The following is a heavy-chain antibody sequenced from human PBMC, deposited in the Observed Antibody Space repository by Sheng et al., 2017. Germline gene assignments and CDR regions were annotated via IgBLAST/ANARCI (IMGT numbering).Heavy chain of an antibody. CDR3: TQRTQRSAKYYDFGSGQRVTNYYYYGMDV. CDR2: IKSKTDGGTT. Sequence: EVQLVESGGGSVKPGGSLRLSCAASGFTFSNAWMSWVRQAPGKGLEWVGRIKSKTDGGTTDYAAPVRGRFTISRDDSKNTLYLQMNSLKPKDTAVYYCTQRTQRSAKYYDFGSGQRVTNYYYYGMDVW. V-gene: IGHV3-15*01. D-gene: IGHD3-3*01. J-gene: IGHJ6*01. CDR1: GFTFSNAW.